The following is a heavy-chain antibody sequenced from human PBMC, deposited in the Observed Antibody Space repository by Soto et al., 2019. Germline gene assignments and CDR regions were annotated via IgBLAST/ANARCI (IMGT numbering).Heavy chain of an antibody. D-gene: IGHD3-10*01. CDR2: TRYSESS. J-gene: IGHJ4*02. V-gene: IGHV4-59*08. CDR3: ARHDLRGGAYDS. CDR1: AGSISGYY. Sequence: SETLSLTCSVSAGSISGYYWSWIRQPPGKGLEWIGYTRYSESSSYNPSLKNRINLSVDTSSNLFFLKLSSVTAADTAVYYCARHDLRGGAYDSWGQGTLVTVSS.